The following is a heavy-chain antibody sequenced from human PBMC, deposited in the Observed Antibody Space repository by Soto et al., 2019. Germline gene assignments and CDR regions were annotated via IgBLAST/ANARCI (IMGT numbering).Heavy chain of an antibody. J-gene: IGHJ4*02. CDR1: GGSISSSSYY. CDR3: ARDRRLGATLASDY. D-gene: IGHD1-26*01. V-gene: IGHV4-39*07. CDR2: IYYSGST. Sequence: SETLSLTCTVSGGSISSSSYYWGWIRQPPGKGLEWIGSIYYSGSTNYNPPLKSRVTISVDTSKNQFSLKLSSVTAADTAVYYCARDRRLGATLASDYWGQGTLVTVSS.